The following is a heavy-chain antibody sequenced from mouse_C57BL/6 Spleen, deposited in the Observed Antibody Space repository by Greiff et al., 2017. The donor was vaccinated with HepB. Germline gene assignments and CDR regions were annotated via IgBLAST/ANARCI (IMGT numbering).Heavy chain of an antibody. CDR2: IWSGGST. J-gene: IGHJ3*01. Sequence: VQLQQSGPGLVQPSQSLSITCTVSGFSLTSYGVHWVRQSPGKGLEWLGVIWSGGSTDYNAAFISRLSISKDNSKSQVFFKMNSLQADDTAIYYCASSEWFAYWGQGTLVTVSA. V-gene: IGHV2-2*01. CDR3: ASSEWFAY. CDR1: GFSLTSYG.